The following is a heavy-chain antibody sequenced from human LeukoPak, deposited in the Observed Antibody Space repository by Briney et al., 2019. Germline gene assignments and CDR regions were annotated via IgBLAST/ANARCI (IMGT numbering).Heavy chain of an antibody. CDR3: ASGDSSSCDY. V-gene: IGHV1-69*13. CDR2: IIPIFGTA. CDR1: GGTFRSYA. J-gene: IGHJ4*02. D-gene: IGHD6-13*01. Sequence: PVKVSCKASGGTFRSYAISWVRQAPGQGLEWMGGIIPIFGTANYAQKFQGRVTITADESTSTAYMELSRLRSDDTAVYYCASGDSSSCDYWGQGTLVTVSS.